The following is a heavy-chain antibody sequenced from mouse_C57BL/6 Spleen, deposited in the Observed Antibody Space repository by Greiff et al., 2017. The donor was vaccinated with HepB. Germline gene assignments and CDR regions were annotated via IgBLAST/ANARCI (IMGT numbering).Heavy chain of an antibody. J-gene: IGHJ3*01. Sequence: VQLQQSGPELVKPGASVKMSCKASGYTFTDYNMHWVKQSHGKSLEWIGYINPNNGGTSYNQKFKGKATLTVNKSSSTADMELRSLTSEDSAVYYCARGEYYYGSTWFAYWGQGTLVTVSA. D-gene: IGHD1-1*01. CDR1: GYTFTDYN. V-gene: IGHV1-22*01. CDR3: ARGEYYYGSTWFAY. CDR2: INPNNGGT.